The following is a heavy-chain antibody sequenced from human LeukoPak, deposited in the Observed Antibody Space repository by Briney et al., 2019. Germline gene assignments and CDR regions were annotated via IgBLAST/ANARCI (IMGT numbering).Heavy chain of an antibody. D-gene: IGHD3-3*01. CDR2: ISSTGNTI. CDR1: GFTFSGYT. J-gene: IGHJ6*03. Sequence: GSLRLSCAASGFTFSGYTMNWVRQAPGKGLEWVSYISSTGNTIYYTDSVKGRFTISRDNAKNSLDLQMDSLRAEDMAVYYCARGPDYDFWSGYFRAIYYYYYMDVWGKGTTVTVSS. V-gene: IGHV3-48*01. CDR3: ARGPDYDFWSGYFRAIYYYYYMDV.